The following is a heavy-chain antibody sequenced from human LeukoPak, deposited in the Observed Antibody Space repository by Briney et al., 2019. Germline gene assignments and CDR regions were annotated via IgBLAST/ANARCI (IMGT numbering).Heavy chain of an antibody. CDR1: GYTFTSYG. Sequence: GASVKVSCKASGYTFTSYGISWVRQAPGQGLEWMGWISAYNGNTNYAQKLQGRVTMTTDTSTSTAYMELRSPRSDDTAVYYCARLVRGVVVVAADPYYFDYWGQGTLVTVSS. J-gene: IGHJ4*02. CDR2: ISAYNGNT. V-gene: IGHV1-18*01. CDR3: ARLVRGVVVVAADPYYFDY. D-gene: IGHD2-15*01.